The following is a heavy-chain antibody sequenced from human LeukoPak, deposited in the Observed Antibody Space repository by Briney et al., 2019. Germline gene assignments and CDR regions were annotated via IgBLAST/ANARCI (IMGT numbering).Heavy chain of an antibody. CDR2: IFPSGSA. CDR1: GGSINSYY. Sequence: PSETLSLTCTVSGGSINSYYWTWIRQSPVKGLEWIGYIFPSGSAFYNPSLESRVTISLDTSENQFSLTLSLVTAADTAVYYCARRNHYFYYMDVWGKGTTVTVSS. CDR3: ARRNHYFYYMDV. V-gene: IGHV4-4*08. J-gene: IGHJ6*03.